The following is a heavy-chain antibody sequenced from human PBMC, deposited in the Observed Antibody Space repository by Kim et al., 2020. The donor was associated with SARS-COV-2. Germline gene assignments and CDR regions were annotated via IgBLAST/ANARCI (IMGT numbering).Heavy chain of an antibody. V-gene: IGHV4-39*02. CDR2: IYYSGST. CDR3: ARDLAAHNWFDP. D-gene: IGHD6-6*01. J-gene: IGHJ5*02. Sequence: SETLSLTCTVSGGSISSSSYYWGWIRQPPGKGLEWIGSIYYSGSTYYNPSLKSRVTISVDTSKNQFSLKLSSVTAADTAVYYCARDLAAHNWFDPWGQGTLVTVSS. CDR1: GGSISSSSYY.